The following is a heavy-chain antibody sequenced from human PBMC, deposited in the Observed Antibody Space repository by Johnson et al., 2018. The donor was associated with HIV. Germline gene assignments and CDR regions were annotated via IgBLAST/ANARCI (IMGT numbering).Heavy chain of an antibody. V-gene: IGHV3-30*03. J-gene: IGHJ3*02. CDR3: ARLEELLRAFDI. Sequence: QVQLVESGGGLVKPGKSLTLSCVVSGLSFNNYGIHWVRQAPGKGPEWVAVISFDGNLKKYADSVKGRFTISRDNSKNTLYLQMNSLRAEDTAVYYCARLEELLRAFDIWGQGTMVTVSS. CDR2: ISFDGNLK. CDR1: GLSFNNYG. D-gene: IGHD1-26*01.